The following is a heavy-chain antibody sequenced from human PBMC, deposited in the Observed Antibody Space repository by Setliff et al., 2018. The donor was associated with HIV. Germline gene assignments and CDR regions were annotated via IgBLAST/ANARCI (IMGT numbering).Heavy chain of an antibody. CDR2: VSYTGTT. CDR3: ARQSTTSRDFDS. V-gene: IGHV4-30-4*01. Sequence: PSETLSLTCTASYATLSTADYYWTWIRQPPGKGLEWTGFVSYTGTTRYSPSLRSRISISIDASKNKFSLQLSSVTAADTAVYYCARQSTTSRDFDSWGQGTLVTVSS. D-gene: IGHD2-2*01. CDR1: YATLSTADYY. J-gene: IGHJ4*02.